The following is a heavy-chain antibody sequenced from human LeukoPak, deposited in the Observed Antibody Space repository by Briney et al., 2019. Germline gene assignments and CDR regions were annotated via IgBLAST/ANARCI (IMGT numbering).Heavy chain of an antibody. CDR2: INTNTGNP. Sequence: VASVKVSCKASGYTFTSSALNWVRQAPGQGLEWTGWINTNTGNPTYAQGFTGRFVISLDTSVSTAYLHISSLEAEDTAIYYCATDLKKGDSGCFDYWGQGTLVTVSS. V-gene: IGHV7-4-1*02. J-gene: IGHJ4*02. CDR3: ATDLKKGDSGCFDY. D-gene: IGHD6-19*01. CDR1: GYTFTSSA.